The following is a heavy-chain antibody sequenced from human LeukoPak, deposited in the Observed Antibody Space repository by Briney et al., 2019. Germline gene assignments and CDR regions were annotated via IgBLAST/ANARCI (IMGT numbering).Heavy chain of an antibody. CDR3: ARGMIRAFDI. D-gene: IGHD3-16*01. CDR1: GYTFTSYY. J-gene: IGHJ3*02. Sequence: ASVKVSRKSSGYTFTSYYMHWVRQASGQGLEWMGIINPSGGSTSYAQKFQGRVTMTRDTSTSTVYMELSSLRSEDTAVYYCARGMIRAFDIWGRGTMVTVSS. V-gene: IGHV1-46*01. CDR2: INPSGGST.